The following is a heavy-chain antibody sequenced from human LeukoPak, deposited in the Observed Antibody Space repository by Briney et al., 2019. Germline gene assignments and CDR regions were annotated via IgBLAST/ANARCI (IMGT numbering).Heavy chain of an antibody. Sequence: GGSLRLSCAASGFTFDDYAMHWVRHAPGKGLEWVSGISWNSGSIGYADSVKGRFTISRDNAKNSLYLQMNSLRAEDTALYYCAKGQDAWDVWGQGTTVTVSS. CDR2: ISWNSGSI. J-gene: IGHJ6*02. CDR3: AKGQDAWDV. CDR1: GFTFDDYA. V-gene: IGHV3-9*01.